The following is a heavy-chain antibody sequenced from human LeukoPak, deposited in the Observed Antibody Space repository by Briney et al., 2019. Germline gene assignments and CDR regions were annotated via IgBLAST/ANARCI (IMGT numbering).Heavy chain of an antibody. V-gene: IGHV3-49*01. D-gene: IGHD5-24*01. Sequence: GGSLRLSCTASGFTFGDYAMSWFRQAPGKGLEWVGLIRSKAYGGTTENAASVKGRFTISRDGSKSIAYLQMNSLKTEDTAVYYCTRGTKGDGYTYFDYWGQGTLVTVSS. J-gene: IGHJ4*02. CDR2: IRSKAYGGTT. CDR1: GFTFGDYA. CDR3: TRGTKGDGYTYFDY.